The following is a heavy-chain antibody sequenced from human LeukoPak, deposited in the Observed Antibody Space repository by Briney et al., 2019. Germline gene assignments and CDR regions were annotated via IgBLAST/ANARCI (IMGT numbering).Heavy chain of an antibody. CDR2: ISGSGGTT. D-gene: IGHD2-15*01. CDR3: AKANMKYCSGGSCFDAFDI. V-gene: IGHV3-23*01. CDR1: GFTFSSYA. J-gene: IGHJ3*02. Sequence: GGSLRLSCVASGFTFSSYAMTWVRQAPGKGLEWVSAISGSGGTTYYADSVKGRFTISRDNSKNTLYVQINSLRAEDTAVYYCAKANMKYCSGGSCFDAFDIWGQGTMVTVSS.